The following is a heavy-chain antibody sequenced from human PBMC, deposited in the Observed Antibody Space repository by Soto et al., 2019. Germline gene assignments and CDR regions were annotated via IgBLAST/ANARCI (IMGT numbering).Heavy chain of an antibody. D-gene: IGHD3-16*01. CDR3: ATTYYDYVWGSSDELDY. J-gene: IGHJ4*02. V-gene: IGHV1-24*01. CDR1: GYTLTELS. Sequence: ASVKVSCKVSGYTLTELSMHWVRQAPGKGLEWMGGFDPEDGETIYAQKFQGRVTMTEDTSTDTAYMELSSLRSEDTAVYYCATTYYDYVWGSSDELDYWGQGTLVTVSS. CDR2: FDPEDGET.